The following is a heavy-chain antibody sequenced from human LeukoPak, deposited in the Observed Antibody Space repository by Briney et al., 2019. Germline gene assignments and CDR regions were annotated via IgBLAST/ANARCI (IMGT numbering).Heavy chain of an antibody. CDR2: INSGSDLI. J-gene: IGHJ4*02. D-gene: IGHD3-10*01. CDR3: ARHYGSREFDF. V-gene: IGHV3-48*01. CDR1: GFPFSAFN. Sequence: GGSLRLSCRASGFPFSAFNMNWVRQAPGKGLQWISYINSGSDLIYYAASVKGRFTIPRDNAKNSLYLEMNNLRAEDTAVYYCARHYGSREFDFWGQGTLVTASS.